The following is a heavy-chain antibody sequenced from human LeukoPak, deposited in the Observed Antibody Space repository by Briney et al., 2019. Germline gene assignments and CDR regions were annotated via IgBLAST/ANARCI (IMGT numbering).Heavy chain of an antibody. D-gene: IGHD3-22*01. CDR3: ARDRRITGYYYDSSGYRPNWFDP. J-gene: IGHJ5*02. CDR2: INPNSGGT. Sequence: ASVKVSCKASGYTFTGYYMHWVRQAPGQGLEWMGRINPNSGGTNYAQKFQGRVTMTRDTSISTAYMELSRPRSDDTAVYYCARDRRITGYYYDSSGYRPNWFDPWGQGTLVTVSS. V-gene: IGHV1-2*06. CDR1: GYTFTGYY.